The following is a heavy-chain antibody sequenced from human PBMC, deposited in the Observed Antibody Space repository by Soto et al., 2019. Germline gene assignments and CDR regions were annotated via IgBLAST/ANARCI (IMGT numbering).Heavy chain of an antibody. CDR2: IYYSGST. D-gene: IGHD3-22*01. Sequence: QVQLQESGPGLVKPSQTLSLTCTVSGGSISSGGYYWSWIRQHPGKGLEWIGYIYYSGSTYYNPSLKSRVTISVDTSKNQFSLKLSSVTAADTAVYYCARETYDSSGYYSLFDYWGQGTLVTVSS. CDR1: GGSISSGGYY. V-gene: IGHV4-31*03. J-gene: IGHJ4*02. CDR3: ARETYDSSGYYSLFDY.